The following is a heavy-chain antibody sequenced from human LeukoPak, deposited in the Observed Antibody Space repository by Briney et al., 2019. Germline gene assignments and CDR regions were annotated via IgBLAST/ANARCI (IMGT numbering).Heavy chain of an antibody. CDR3: ARTLPIVVVVSAENWFDP. D-gene: IGHD2-15*01. V-gene: IGHV1-18*01. CDR1: GYTFSNFG. Sequence: ASVKVSCKTSGYTFSNFGISWVRQAPGQGLEWMGWTSAYNGNTNYAQKLQGRVTMTTDTSTSTAYMELRSLRSDDTAVYYCARTLPIVVVVSAENWFDPWGQGTLITVSS. CDR2: TSAYNGNT. J-gene: IGHJ5*02.